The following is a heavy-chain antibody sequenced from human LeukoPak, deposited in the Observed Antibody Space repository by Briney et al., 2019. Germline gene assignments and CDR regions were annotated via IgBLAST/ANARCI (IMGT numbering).Heavy chain of an antibody. CDR2: IYTSVST. V-gene: IGHV4-61*02. D-gene: IGHD3-9*01. CDR3: ARELYDILTGYPHGFDI. CDR1: GGSISSGSYY. Sequence: SETLSLTCTVSGGSISSGSYYWSWIRQPAGKGLEWIGRIYTSVSTNYNPSLKSRVTISVDTSKNQFSLKLSSVTAADTAVYYCARELYDILTGYPHGFDIWGQGTMVTVSS. J-gene: IGHJ3*02.